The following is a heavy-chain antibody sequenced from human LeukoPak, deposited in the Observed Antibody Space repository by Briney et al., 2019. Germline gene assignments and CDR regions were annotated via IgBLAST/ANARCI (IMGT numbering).Heavy chain of an antibody. CDR1: GYTFTDYF. CDR2: INPNSGGT. Sequence: ASVKVSCKTSGYTFTDYFIHWVRQAPGQGLEWMGWINPNSGGTNYAQKFQGRVTMTRDTSISTAYMELSRLRSDDTAVYYCARDRRLATLEMATITHAFDIWGQGTMVTVSS. CDR3: ARDRRLATLEMATITHAFDI. J-gene: IGHJ3*02. V-gene: IGHV1-2*02. D-gene: IGHD5-24*01.